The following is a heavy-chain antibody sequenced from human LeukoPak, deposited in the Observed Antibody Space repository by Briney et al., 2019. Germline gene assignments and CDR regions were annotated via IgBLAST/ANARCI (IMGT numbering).Heavy chain of an antibody. CDR3: ARDVGVAVPAAFDP. V-gene: IGHV3-33*01. J-gene: IGHJ5*02. Sequence: GGSLRLSCAASGFTFSSYGMHWVRQAPGKGLEWVAVIWYDGSNKYYADSVKGRFTISRDNSKNTLYLQMNSLRAEDTAVYYCARDVGVAVPAAFDPWGQGTLVTVTS. CDR1: GFTFSSYG. CDR2: IWYDGSNK. D-gene: IGHD2-2*01.